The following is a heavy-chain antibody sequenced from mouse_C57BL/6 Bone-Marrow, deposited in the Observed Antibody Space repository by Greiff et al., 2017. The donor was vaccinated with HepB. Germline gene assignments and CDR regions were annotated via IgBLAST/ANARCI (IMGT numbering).Heavy chain of an antibody. D-gene: IGHD1-1*01. V-gene: IGHV5-4*01. CDR1: GFTFRSYA. J-gene: IGHJ4*01. Sequence: EVMLVESGGGLVKPGGSLKLSCAASGFTFRSYAMSWVRQTPEKRLEWVATISDGGSYTYYPDNVKGRFTISRDNAKNNLYLQMSHLKSEDTAMYYCARDDYGSFYAMDYWGQGTSVTVSS. CDR2: ISDGGSYT. CDR3: ARDDYGSFYAMDY.